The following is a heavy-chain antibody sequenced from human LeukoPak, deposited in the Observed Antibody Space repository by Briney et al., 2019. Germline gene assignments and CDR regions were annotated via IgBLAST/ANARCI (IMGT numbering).Heavy chain of an antibody. J-gene: IGHJ4*02. CDR3: ARDWFAD. V-gene: IGHV3-48*03. Sequence: GGSLRLSCTASGFTFSSNEMNWVRQAPGKGLEWVSYINSGGTIIYYADSVKGRFTISRDNAKNSLYLQMNNLRAEDTAIYYCARDWFADWGQGTLVIASS. CDR1: GFTFSSNE. CDR2: INSGGTII.